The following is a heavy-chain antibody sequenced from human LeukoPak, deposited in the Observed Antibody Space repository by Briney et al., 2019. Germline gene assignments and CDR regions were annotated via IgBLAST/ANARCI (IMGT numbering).Heavy chain of an antibody. CDR1: GFTFSSYS. CDR3: ARARPYYEDAFDI. CDR2: ISSSSSTI. J-gene: IGHJ3*02. D-gene: IGHD3-22*01. Sequence: GGSLRLSCAASGFTFSSYSMNWVRQAPGKGLEWVSYISSSSSTIYYADSVKGRLTISRDNAKNSLYLQMNSLRAEDTAVYYCARARPYYEDAFDIWGQGTMVTVSS. V-gene: IGHV3-48*04.